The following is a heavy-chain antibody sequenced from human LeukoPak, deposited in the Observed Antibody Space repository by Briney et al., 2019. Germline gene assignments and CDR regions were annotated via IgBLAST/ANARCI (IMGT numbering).Heavy chain of an antibody. D-gene: IGHD2-15*01. V-gene: IGHV4-4*02. CDR2: IHHSGST. CDR3: ARGTDTPAAFDI. Sequence: PSETLSLTCAVSGGSISSRNWWRWVRQPPGKGLEWIGEIHHSGSTNYNPSLKSRVTISVDKSKNQFSLKLSSVTAADTAVYYCARGTDTPAAFDIWGQGTMVTVSS. CDR1: GGSISSRNW. J-gene: IGHJ3*02.